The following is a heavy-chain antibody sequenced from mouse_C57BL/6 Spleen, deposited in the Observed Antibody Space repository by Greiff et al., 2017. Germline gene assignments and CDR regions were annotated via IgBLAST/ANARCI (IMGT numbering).Heavy chain of an antibody. CDR1: GYTFTDYY. CDR2: INPNNGGT. D-gene: IGHD2-3*01. V-gene: IGHV1-26*01. J-gene: IGHJ4*01. CDR3: ARRGVYDGYYDYAMDY. Sequence: VQLQQSGPELVKPGASVKISCKASGYTFTDYYMNWVKQSHGKSLEWIGDINPNNGGTSYNQKFKGKATLTVDKSSSTAYMELRSLTSEDSAVYYCARRGVYDGYYDYAMDYWSQGTSVTVAS.